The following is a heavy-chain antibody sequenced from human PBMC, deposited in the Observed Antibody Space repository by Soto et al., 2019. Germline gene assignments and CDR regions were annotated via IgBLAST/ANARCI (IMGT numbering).Heavy chain of an antibody. CDR1: GFTFSSYG. V-gene: IGHV3-33*01. D-gene: IGHD2-15*01. CDR3: ARLYCSASSCYSVGAFDI. J-gene: IGHJ3*02. Sequence: GVSLRLSCAASGFTFSSYGMHWVRQAPGKGLEWVALIWFDGSDKYYTESVKGRFTISRDNSKSTLYLQMNSLRAEDTAVYYCARLYCSASSCYSVGAFDIRGQGTTVTGS. CDR2: IWFDGSDK.